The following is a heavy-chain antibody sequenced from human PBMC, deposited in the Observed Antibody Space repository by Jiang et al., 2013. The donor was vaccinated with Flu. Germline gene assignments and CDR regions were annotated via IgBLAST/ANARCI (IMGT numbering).Heavy chain of an antibody. CDR2: VYTTGDT. J-gene: IGHJ2*01. CDR1: GGSIGSYY. CDR3: ARDDGWPSRAYYFDL. D-gene: IGHD3-10*01. Sequence: SLTCDVSGGSIGSYYWNWIRQPAGKGLEWIGRVYTTGDTNYNSSLRSRVTMSVDAAKNQFSLRLRSVTAADTAVYYCARDDGWPSRAYYFDLWGRGTLVTVSS. V-gene: IGHV4-4*07.